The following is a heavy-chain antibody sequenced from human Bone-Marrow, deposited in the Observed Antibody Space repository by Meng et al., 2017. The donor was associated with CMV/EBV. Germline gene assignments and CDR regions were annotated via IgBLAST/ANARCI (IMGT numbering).Heavy chain of an antibody. Sequence: SETLSLTCTVSGYSISSGYYWGWIRQPPGKGLEWIGRIYHSGSTYYNPSLKSRVTISVDTSKNQFSLKLSSVTAADTAVYYCARATSPGGYFPFSYYYGMDVWGQGTTVTVSS. CDR1: GYSISSGYY. J-gene: IGHJ6*02. CDR3: ARATSPGGYFPFSYYYGMDV. V-gene: IGHV4-38-2*02. CDR2: IYHSGST. D-gene: IGHD2-2*03.